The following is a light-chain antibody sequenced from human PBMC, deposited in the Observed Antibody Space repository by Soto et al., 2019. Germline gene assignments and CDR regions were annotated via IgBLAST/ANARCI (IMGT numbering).Light chain of an antibody. CDR2: NNN. CDR1: SSNIGSHY. CDR3: AVWDDRLSGAV. Sequence: QSVLTQPPSASGTPGQRVAISCSGSSSNIGSHYVYWYQQLPATAPKLLIYNNNQRPSGVPERFSGSKSGTSASLAIIGLRSDDESDYYCAVWDDRLSGAVFGGGTQLTVL. J-gene: IGLJ3*02. V-gene: IGLV1-47*02.